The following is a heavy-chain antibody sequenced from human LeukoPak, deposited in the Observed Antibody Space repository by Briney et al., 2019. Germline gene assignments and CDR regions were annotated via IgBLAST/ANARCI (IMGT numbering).Heavy chain of an antibody. CDR1: GYSFADYY. Sequence: RAASVKVSCKASGYSFADYYMHWVRQAPGQGLEWMGWISAYNGNTNYAQKLQGRVTMTTDTSTSTAYMELRSLRSDDTAVYYCAAGGPYDIFHKDGGVFDYWGQGTLVTVSS. D-gene: IGHD3-9*01. CDR3: AAGGPYDIFHKDGGVFDY. J-gene: IGHJ4*02. CDR2: ISAYNGNT. V-gene: IGHV1-18*04.